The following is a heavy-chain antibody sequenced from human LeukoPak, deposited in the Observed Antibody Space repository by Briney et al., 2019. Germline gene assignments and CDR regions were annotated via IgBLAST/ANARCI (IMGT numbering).Heavy chain of an antibody. D-gene: IGHD3-3*01. CDR2: ISAYNGNT. CDR1: GYTFTSYG. Sequence: GASVKVSCKASGYTFTSYGISWVRQAPGQGLEWMGWISAYNGNTNYAQKLQGRVTMTTDTSTSTAYMELRSLRSDDTAVYYCARVEAMYDFRSGYYPSKLYYFDYWGQGTLVTVSS. J-gene: IGHJ4*02. V-gene: IGHV1-18*04. CDR3: ARVEAMYDFRSGYYPSKLYYFDY.